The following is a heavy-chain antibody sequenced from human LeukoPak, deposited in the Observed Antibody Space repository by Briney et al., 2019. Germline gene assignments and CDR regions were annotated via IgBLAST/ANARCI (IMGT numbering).Heavy chain of an antibody. CDR2: INPSGGST. D-gene: IGHD3-10*01. V-gene: IGHV1-46*01. J-gene: IGHJ5*02. CDR1: GYTFTSYY. Sequence: GASVKVSCKASGYTFTSYYMHWVRQAPGQGLEWMGIINPSGGSTSYAQKFQGRATMTRDTSTSTVYMELSSLRSEDTAVYYCARGGAPMVRGVSHWFDPWGQGTLVTVSS. CDR3: ARGGAPMVRGVSHWFDP.